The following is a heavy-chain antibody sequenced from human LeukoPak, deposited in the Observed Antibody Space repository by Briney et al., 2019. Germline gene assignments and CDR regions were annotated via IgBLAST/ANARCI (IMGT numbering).Heavy chain of an antibody. Sequence: GGSLRLSCAASGFTLNDYWMHWVRQAAGKGLVWVSRINVDGSSISYADSVKGRFTISRDNARNTLYPQMNSLRAEDTAVYYCTRIKWDLTYFDYWGQGTLVTASS. D-gene: IGHD1-26*01. J-gene: IGHJ4*02. V-gene: IGHV3-74*01. CDR1: GFTLNDYW. CDR2: INVDGSSI. CDR3: TRIKWDLTYFDY.